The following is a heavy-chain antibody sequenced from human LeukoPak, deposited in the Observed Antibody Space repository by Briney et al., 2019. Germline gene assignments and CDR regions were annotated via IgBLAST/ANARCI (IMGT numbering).Heavy chain of an antibody. Sequence: PGGSLRLSCAGSGFTFSDYWMSWVRQAPGKGLEWVANIQEDGSDKYYVDSVKGRFTISRDNAKNSLYLQMNSLRAEDTAVYYCAREGYQLPYPLAGWGQGTLVTVSS. CDR2: IQEDGSDK. CDR1: GFTFSDYW. J-gene: IGHJ4*02. CDR3: AREGYQLPYPLAG. D-gene: IGHD2-2*01. V-gene: IGHV3-7*01.